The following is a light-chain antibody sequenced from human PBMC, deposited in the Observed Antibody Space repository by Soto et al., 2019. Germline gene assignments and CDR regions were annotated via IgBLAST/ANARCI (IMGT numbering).Light chain of an antibody. CDR1: QSVDTN. V-gene: IGKV3-15*01. J-gene: IGKJ2*01. Sequence: EVVMTHSPAPLSVSPGHRATLSCRASQSVDTNVAWYQQKPGQAPRLLVYGASTRATGIPARFTGFGSGTDFTLTISGLQSDDFAVYYCQQYYNWPPYTFGQGTKLQIK. CDR2: GAS. CDR3: QQYYNWPPYT.